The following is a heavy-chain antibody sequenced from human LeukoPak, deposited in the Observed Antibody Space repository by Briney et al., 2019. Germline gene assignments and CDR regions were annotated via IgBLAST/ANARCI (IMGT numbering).Heavy chain of an antibody. CDR1: GGSLSSSSYY. CDR2: IYYSGST. V-gene: IGHV4-39*01. Sequence: SETLSLTCTVSGGSLSSSSYYWGWIRQPPGKGLEWIGSIYYSGSTYYNPSLKSRVTISVDTSKNQFSLKLSSVTAADTAVYYCARSEWAVAGDFDYWGQGTLVTVSS. CDR3: ARSEWAVAGDFDY. D-gene: IGHD6-19*01. J-gene: IGHJ4*02.